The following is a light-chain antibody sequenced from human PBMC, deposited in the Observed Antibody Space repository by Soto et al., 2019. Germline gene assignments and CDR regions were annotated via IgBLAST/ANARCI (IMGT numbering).Light chain of an antibody. CDR3: QSYVSSLSGMF. V-gene: IGLV1-40*01. CDR2: GSN. CDR1: SSNIGAPYD. Sequence: QSVLTQPPSVSGAPGQSVSISCTGSSSNIGAPYDVHWYQQVPGAAPKLLIFGSNNRPSGVPDRFSGPQSGTSASLAITGLQAKDEDDYFCQSYVSSLSGMFFGGGTKVTVL. J-gene: IGLJ2*01.